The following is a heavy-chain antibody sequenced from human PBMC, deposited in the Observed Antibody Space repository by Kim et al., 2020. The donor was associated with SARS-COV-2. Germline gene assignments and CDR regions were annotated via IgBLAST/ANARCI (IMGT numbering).Heavy chain of an antibody. CDR3: ASGPGMATFFDY. CDR1: GFTFSSYS. D-gene: IGHD5-12*01. Sequence: GGSLRLSCAASGFTFSSYSMNWVRQAPGKGLEWVSSISSSSSYIYYADSVKGRFTISRDNAKNSLYLQMNSLRAEDTAVYYCASGPGMATFFDYWGQGTLVTVSS. CDR2: ISSSSSYI. J-gene: IGHJ4*02. V-gene: IGHV3-21*01.